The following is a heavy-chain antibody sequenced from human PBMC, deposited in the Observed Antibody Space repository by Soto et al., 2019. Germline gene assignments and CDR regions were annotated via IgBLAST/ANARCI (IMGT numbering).Heavy chain of an antibody. V-gene: IGHV1-24*01. CDR1: GYTLTELS. CDR3: ATVPLLSHTAMVSNYMDV. J-gene: IGHJ6*03. CDR2: FDPEDGET. Sequence: ASVKVSCKVSGYTLTELSMHWVRQAPGKGLEWMGGFDPEDGETIYAQKFQGRVTMTEDTSTDTAYMELSSLRSEDTAVYYCATVPLLSHTAMVSNYMDVWGKGTTVTVSS. D-gene: IGHD5-18*01.